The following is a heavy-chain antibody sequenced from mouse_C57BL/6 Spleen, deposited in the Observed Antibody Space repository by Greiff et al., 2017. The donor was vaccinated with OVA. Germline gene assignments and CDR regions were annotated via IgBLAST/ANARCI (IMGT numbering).Heavy chain of an antibody. Sequence: EVHLVESGGGLVKPGGSLKLSCAASGFTFSDYGMHWVRQAPEKGLEWVAYISSGSSTIYYADTVKGRFTISRDNAKNTLFLQMTSLRSEDTAMYYCARRHTTVVATDWYFDVWGTGTTVTVSS. D-gene: IGHD1-1*01. CDR1: GFTFSDYG. CDR3: ARRHTTVVATDWYFDV. J-gene: IGHJ1*03. V-gene: IGHV5-17*01. CDR2: ISSGSSTI.